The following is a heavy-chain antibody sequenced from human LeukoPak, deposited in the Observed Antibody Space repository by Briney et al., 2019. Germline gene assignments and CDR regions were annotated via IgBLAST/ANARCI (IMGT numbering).Heavy chain of an antibody. D-gene: IGHD3-10*01. J-gene: IGHJ5*02. CDR2: IWYDGSNR. V-gene: IGHV3-33*01. CDR1: GFIFSYYG. Sequence: GGSLRLSCAASGFIFSYYGMHWVRQAPGKGLEWVAVIWYDGSNRYYADSLKGRFTISRDNAKNTLHLQMNSLRAEDTAVYYCARDIVYGSGSLETWGQGTLVTVSS. CDR3: ARDIVYGSGSLET.